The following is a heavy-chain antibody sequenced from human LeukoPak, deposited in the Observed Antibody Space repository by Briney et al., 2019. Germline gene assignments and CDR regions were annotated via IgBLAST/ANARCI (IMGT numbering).Heavy chain of an antibody. CDR2: INNDGSST. CDR3: ARDRGYGDYGSGDAFDI. CDR1: GFTFSSYW. D-gene: IGHD4-17*01. Sequence: PGGSLRLSCAASGFTFSSYWMHWVRQAPRKGLVWVSRINNDGSSTSYADSVKGRFTISRDNAKNTLYLQMNSLRAEDTAVYYCARDRGYGDYGSGDAFDIWGQGTMVTVSS. V-gene: IGHV3-74*01. J-gene: IGHJ3*02.